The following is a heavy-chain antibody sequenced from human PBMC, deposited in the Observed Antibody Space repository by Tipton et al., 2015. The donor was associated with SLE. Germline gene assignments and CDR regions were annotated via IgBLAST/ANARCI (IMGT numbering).Heavy chain of an antibody. D-gene: IGHD5-24*01. CDR2: ISAGGGRS. CDR3: TKDAIARNGIWDAFDV. CDR1: GFTLSRYW. Sequence: GSLRLSCSGSGFTLSRYWMTWVRQAPGKGLEWVSGISAGGGRSYYADSVRARFTISRDNSKNTLSLQMNSLRVEDTAIYYCTKDAIARNGIWDAFDVWGQGTMVTVSS. V-gene: IGHV3-23*01. J-gene: IGHJ3*01.